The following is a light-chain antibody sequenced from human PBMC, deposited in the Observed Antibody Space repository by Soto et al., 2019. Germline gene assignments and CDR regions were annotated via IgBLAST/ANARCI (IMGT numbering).Light chain of an antibody. CDR2: GAS. CDR3: QHYGHALWA. CDR1: QSVTSDY. Sequence: EVVVTQSPGTLSLSPGERATLSCRASQSVTSDYLAWYQQKPGQPPRLLMSGASRRATGVPDRFSGSGSGTDFTLTISRLEPEDFAVYYCQHYGHALWAFGQGTKVEIK. V-gene: IGKV3-20*01. J-gene: IGKJ1*01.